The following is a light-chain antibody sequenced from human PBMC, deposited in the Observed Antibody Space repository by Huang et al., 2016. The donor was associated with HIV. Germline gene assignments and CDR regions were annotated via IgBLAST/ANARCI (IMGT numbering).Light chain of an antibody. Sequence: EIVLTQSPVTLSLSPGARATLSCRASQSIGTYLAWYHQKSGQDPRLLIYDVSKRAAGVPARFSASGSETDFTLTIASLDPDDFAIYHCQQRSKWPLTFGGGTKVEMK. J-gene: IGKJ4*01. CDR1: QSIGTY. CDR3: QQRSKWPLT. CDR2: DVS. V-gene: IGKV3-11*01.